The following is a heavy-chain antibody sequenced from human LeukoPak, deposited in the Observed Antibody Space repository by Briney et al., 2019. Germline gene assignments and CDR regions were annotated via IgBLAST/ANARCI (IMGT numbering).Heavy chain of an antibody. CDR1: GFTFSNYA. CDR2: ISDSGVST. V-gene: IGHV3-23*01. CDR3: AKDLLASSRSVYFQH. Sequence: GGSLRLSCAASGFTFSNYAMTWVRQAPGKGLEWVSAISDSGVSTCADSVKGRFTISRDNSKNTLYLQMNSLRAEDTAVYYCAKDLLASSRSVYFQHWGQGTLVTVSS. J-gene: IGHJ1*01. D-gene: IGHD5-12*01.